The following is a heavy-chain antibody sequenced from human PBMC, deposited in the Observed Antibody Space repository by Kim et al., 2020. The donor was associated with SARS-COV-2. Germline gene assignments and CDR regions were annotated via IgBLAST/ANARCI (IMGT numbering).Heavy chain of an antibody. D-gene: IGHD2-2*01. V-gene: IGHV1-3*01. CDR3: AGGNVVVPAAHDY. J-gene: IGHJ4*02. Sequence: SQEFQGRVTITRDDAASTAYMELSSLRSEDTAVYYCAGGNVVVPAAHDYWGQGTLVTVSS.